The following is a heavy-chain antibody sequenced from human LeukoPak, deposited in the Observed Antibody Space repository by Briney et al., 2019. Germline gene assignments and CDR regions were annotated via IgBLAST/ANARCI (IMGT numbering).Heavy chain of an antibody. V-gene: IGHV3-15*01. J-gene: IGHJ6*03. CDR3: TTVPRDYVLVYYYMDV. CDR1: GFTFSNAW. D-gene: IGHD4-17*01. CDR2: IRSKTDGGTT. Sequence: GGSLRLSCGTSGFTFSNAWMSWVRQAPGKGLEWVGRIRSKTDGGTTDYAAPVKGRFTISRDDSKNTLYLQMNSLKTEDTAVYYCTTVPRDYVLVYYYMDVWGKGTTVTISS.